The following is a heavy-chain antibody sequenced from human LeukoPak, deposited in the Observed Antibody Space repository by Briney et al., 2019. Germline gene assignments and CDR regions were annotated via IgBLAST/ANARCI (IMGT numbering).Heavy chain of an antibody. J-gene: IGHJ4*02. CDR3: ARDVGDS. CDR2: INQDGSEK. V-gene: IGHV3-7*01. Sequence: GGSLRLSCAASGFTFSSYGMSWVRQAPGKGLEWVANINQDGSEKYHVDSVKGRFTISRDNAKNSLYLQMNSLRAEDTAVYSCARDVGDSWGQGTLVTVSS. CDR1: GFTFSSYG.